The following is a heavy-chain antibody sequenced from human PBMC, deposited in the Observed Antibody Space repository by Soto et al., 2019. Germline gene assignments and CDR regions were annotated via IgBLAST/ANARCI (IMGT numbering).Heavy chain of an antibody. Sequence: HVQLVQSGAEVKKPGSSVKVSCQASGGTFSSYSINWVRQAPGQGLEWMGEIIPIFGTANYAQKLQGRVTITADETTSTAYMEPSSLMSEDTAVYYCARGGGRHSGGIEYWGQGTLVTVSS. J-gene: IGHJ4*02. V-gene: IGHV1-69*01. CDR1: GGTFSSYS. CDR2: IIPIFGTA. CDR3: ARGGGRHSGGIEY. D-gene: IGHD1-26*01.